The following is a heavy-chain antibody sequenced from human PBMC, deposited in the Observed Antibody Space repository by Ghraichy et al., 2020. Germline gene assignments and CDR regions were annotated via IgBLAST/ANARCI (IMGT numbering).Heavy chain of an antibody. D-gene: IGHD2-2*01. J-gene: IGHJ3*02. CDR3: ARMVCGSTSCDHAFDI. CDR1: GGSVSSGSNY. CDR2: IYHSGFT. V-gene: IGHV4-61*01. Sequence: SQTLSLTCTVSGGSVSSGSNYWSWIRQPPGKGLEWIGFIYHSGFTNHNPTLKSRVTISVDTSKNQFSLKLSSVTAADTAVYYCARMVCGSTSCDHAFDIWGQGTMVTVSS.